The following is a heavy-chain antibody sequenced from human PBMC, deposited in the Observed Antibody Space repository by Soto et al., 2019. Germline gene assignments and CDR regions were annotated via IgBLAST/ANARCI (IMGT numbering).Heavy chain of an antibody. CDR2: ISSSSSTI. J-gene: IGHJ5*02. V-gene: IGHV3-48*02. CDR1: GFTFSSYS. D-gene: IGHD5-18*01. Sequence: EVQLVESGGGLVQPGGSLRLSCAASGFTFSSYSMNWVRQAPGKGLEWVSYISSSSSTIYYADSVKGRFTISRDNAKNSLYLQMKSLRDEDTAVYYCARDDSYDRYNWFDPWGQGTLVTVSS. CDR3: ARDDSYDRYNWFDP.